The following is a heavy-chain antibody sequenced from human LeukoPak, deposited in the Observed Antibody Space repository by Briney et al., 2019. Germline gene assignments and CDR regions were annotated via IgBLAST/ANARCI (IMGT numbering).Heavy chain of an antibody. CDR2: IYYSGNT. CDR1: GGSIRSTSYY. V-gene: IGHV4-39*07. J-gene: IGHJ3*02. D-gene: IGHD6-13*01. CDR3: ARDLYSSRTNDAFVI. Sequence: SETLSLTCTVSGGSIRSTSYYWGWIRQPPGKGLERIGSIYYSGNTYYNPSLKSRVTISVDTSKNQFSLKLSSVTAADTAVYYCARDLYSSRTNDAFVIWGQGTMVTVSS.